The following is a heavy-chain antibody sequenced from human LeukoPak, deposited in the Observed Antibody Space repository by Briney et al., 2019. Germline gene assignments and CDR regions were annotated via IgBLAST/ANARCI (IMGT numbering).Heavy chain of an antibody. CDR2: IYHSGST. V-gene: IGHV4-38-2*02. CDR1: GYSISSGYY. Sequence: SESLSLTCTVSGYSISSGYYWGWIRQPPGKGLEWIGSIYHSGSTYYNPSLKSRVTISVDTSKNQFSLKLSSVTAADTAVYYCARFRDAYNPWGQGTQVTVSS. D-gene: IGHD5-24*01. CDR3: ARFRDAYNP. J-gene: IGHJ5*02.